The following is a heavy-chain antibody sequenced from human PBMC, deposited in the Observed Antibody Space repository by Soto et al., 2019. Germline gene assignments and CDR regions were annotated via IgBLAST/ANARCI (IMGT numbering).Heavy chain of an antibody. CDR2: IYYSGST. CDR3: ARTTTKLELSYYFDY. CDR1: GGSISSYY. Sequence: PSETLSLTCTVSGGSISSYYWSWIRQPPGKGLEWIGYIYYSGSTNYNPSLKSRVTISVDTSKNQFSLKLSSVTAADTAVYYCARTTTKLELSYYFDYWGQGTLVTVS. V-gene: IGHV4-59*01. J-gene: IGHJ4*02. D-gene: IGHD1-7*01.